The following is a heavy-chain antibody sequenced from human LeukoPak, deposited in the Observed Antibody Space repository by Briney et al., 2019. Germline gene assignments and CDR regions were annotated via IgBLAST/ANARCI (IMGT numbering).Heavy chain of an antibody. CDR1: GGSISSRSDY. CDR2: LDSSGST. D-gene: IGHD4-23*01. J-gene: IGHJ6*03. CDR3: SRSHDYGGLYFYYYMGV. V-gene: IGHV4-39*01. Sequence: PSETLSLTCTVSGGSISSRSDYWGWIRQTPGKGLEWIGNLDSSGSTYYNPSLKSRVTISVGTSKNQFSLNLRSVTAADTAIYFCSRSHDYGGLYFYYYMGVWGKGTTVTVSS.